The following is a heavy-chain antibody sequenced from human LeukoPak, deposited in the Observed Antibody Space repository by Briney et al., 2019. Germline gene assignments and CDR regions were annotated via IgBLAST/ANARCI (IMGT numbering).Heavy chain of an antibody. V-gene: IGHV1-69*04. J-gene: IGHJ6*02. CDR3: ARAPSRDSSGPYGMDV. CDR2: IIPIFGIA. Sequence: SVKVSCTASGVTFSSYAISWVRQAPGQGLEWMGRIIPIFGIANYAQKFQGRVTITADKSTSTAYMELSSLRSEDTAVYYCARAPSRDSSGPYGMDVWGQGTTVTVSS. CDR1: GVTFSSYA. D-gene: IGHD3-22*01.